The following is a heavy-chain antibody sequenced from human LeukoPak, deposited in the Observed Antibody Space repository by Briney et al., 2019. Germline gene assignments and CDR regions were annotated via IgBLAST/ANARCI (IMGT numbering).Heavy chain of an antibody. D-gene: IGHD4-17*01. CDR1: GDSISSSSYY. CDR2: IYYSGST. V-gene: IGHV4-39*01. J-gene: IGHJ2*01. CDR3: ARRPYYGDYGYFDL. Sequence: SETLSLTCTVSGDSISSSSYYWGWIRQPPGKGLEWIGSIYYSGSTYYNPSLKSRVTISVDTSKNQFSLKLSSVTAADTAVYYCARRPYYGDYGYFDLWGRGTLVTVSS.